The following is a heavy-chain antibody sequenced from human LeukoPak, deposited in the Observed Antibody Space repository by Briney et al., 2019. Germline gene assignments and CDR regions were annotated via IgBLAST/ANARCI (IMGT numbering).Heavy chain of an antibody. D-gene: IGHD3-22*01. CDR1: GESFSGYY. CDR3: ARGKYDSGGYYLDY. V-gene: IGHV4-34*01. CDR2: ISHSGII. Sequence: SETLSLTCAVYGESFSGYYWSWIRQPPGKGLTWIGEISHSGIINYNPSLKSRVTISLDTSKSQFSLKLSSVTAADTAVYYCARGKYDSGGYYLDYWGQGTLVTVSS. J-gene: IGHJ4*02.